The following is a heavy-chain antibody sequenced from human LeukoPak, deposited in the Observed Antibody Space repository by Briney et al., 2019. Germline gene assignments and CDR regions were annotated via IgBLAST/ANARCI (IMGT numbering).Heavy chain of an antibody. V-gene: IGHV3-30-3*01. Sequence: GGSLRLSCAASGFTFSSYAMHWVRQAPGKGLEWVAVISYDGSNKYYADSVKGRFTISRDNSKNTLYLQMNSLRAEDTAVYYCARDQDLLPLDYWGQGTLVTVSS. CDR1: GFTFSSYA. J-gene: IGHJ4*02. CDR2: ISYDGSNK. CDR3: ARDQDLLPLDY. D-gene: IGHD2-15*01.